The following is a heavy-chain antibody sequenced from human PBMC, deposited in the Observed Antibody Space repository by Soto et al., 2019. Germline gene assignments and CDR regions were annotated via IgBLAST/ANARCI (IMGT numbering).Heavy chain of an antibody. Sequence: SETLSLTCTVSGGSISSYYWSWIRQPPGKGLEWIGYIYYSGSTNYNPSLKSRVTISVDTSKNQFSLKLSSVTAADTAVYYCARVRESYYGSGGYRYYFDYWGQGTLVTVSS. CDR1: GGSISSYY. V-gene: IGHV4-59*01. CDR2: IYYSGST. D-gene: IGHD3-10*01. J-gene: IGHJ4*02. CDR3: ARVRESYYGSGGYRYYFDY.